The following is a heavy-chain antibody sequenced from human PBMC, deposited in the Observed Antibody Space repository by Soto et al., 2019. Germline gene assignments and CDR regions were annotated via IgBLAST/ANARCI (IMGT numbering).Heavy chain of an antibody. CDR1: GFTFSSYS. D-gene: IGHD3-22*01. V-gene: IGHV3-21*04. CDR3: ARDLGYYASSGYFDY. J-gene: IGHJ4*02. Sequence: PVGCLRPSCAPSGFTFSSYSMNWVREAPVKGLERVSSIISSSSYIYYADSVKGRFTIARDNAKNSLYLQMNSLRAEDTAVYYCARDLGYYASSGYFDYWGQATLVTASS. CDR2: IISSSSYI.